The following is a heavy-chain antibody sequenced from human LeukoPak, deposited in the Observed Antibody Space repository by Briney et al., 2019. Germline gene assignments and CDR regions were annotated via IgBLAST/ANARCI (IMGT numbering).Heavy chain of an antibody. V-gene: IGHV3-23*01. J-gene: IGHJ5*02. D-gene: IGHD3-22*01. CDR3: AKSYDSSGYYPYNWFDP. Sequence: GGSLRLSCAASGFTFSSYAMSWVRQAPGKGLEWVSAISGSGGSTYYADPVKGRFTISRDNSKNTLYLQMNSLRAEDTAVYYCAKSYDSSGYYPYNWFDPWGQGTLVTVSS. CDR2: ISGSGGST. CDR1: GFTFSSYA.